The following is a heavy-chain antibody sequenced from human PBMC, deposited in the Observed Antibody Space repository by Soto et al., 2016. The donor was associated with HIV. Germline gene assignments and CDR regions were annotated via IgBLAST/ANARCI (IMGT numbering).Heavy chain of an antibody. V-gene: IGHV1-69*04. CDR2: VIPIVGIP. CDR3: AREDEEDTAMAAGG. CDR1: GGTFDIYA. D-gene: IGHD5-18*01. J-gene: IGHJ4*02. Sequence: QVHLVQSGAEVKKPGSSVKVSCKPSGGTFDIYAFTWVRQAPGQGLEWMGSVIPIVGIPNYAQKFQGRVTITADESTSTAYMELSSLRSEDTAVYYCAREDEEDTAMAAGGWGQGTLVTVSS.